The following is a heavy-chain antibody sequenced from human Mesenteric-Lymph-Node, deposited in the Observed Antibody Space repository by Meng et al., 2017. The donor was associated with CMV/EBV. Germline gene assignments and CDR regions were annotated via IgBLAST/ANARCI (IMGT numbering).Heavy chain of an antibody. J-gene: IGHJ4*02. V-gene: IGHV4-38-2*02. CDR3: ARECSTNNCFEGGND. Sequence: SETLSLTCSVSGYSISNGCYWGWIRQSSGKGLEWIGSINHNGYTYYNPSLRARVSMSVDTSKNQFSLNLRSDTAADTAMYFCARECSTNNCFEGGNDWGQGILVTVSS. D-gene: IGHD2-2*01. CDR1: GYSISNGCY. CDR2: INHNGYT.